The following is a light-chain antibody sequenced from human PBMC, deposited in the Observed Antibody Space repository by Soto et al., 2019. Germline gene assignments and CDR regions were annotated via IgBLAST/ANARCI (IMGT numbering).Light chain of an antibody. CDR1: QSVSSSY. J-gene: IGKJ5*01. CDR3: QQYGITIT. CDR2: GAS. V-gene: IGKV3-20*01. Sequence: SPGTLSLSPGERATLSCRASQSVSSSYLAWYQQKPGQAPRLLIYGASSRATGIPDRFSGSGSGTDFTLTISRLEPEDFAVYYCQQYGITITFGQGTRLEIK.